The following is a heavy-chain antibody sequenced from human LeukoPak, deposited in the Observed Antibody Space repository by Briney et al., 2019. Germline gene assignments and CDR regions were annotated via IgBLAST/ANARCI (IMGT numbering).Heavy chain of an antibody. J-gene: IGHJ4*02. D-gene: IGHD3-16*01. CDR3: SGGDPDY. V-gene: IGHV1-69*02. Sequence: ASVKVSCKASGYTSTGYYMHWVRQAPGQGLEWMGRIIPILGIANYAQKFQGRVTITADKSTSTAYMELSSLRSEDTAVYYCSGGDPDYWGQGTLVTVSS. CDR1: GYTSTGYY. CDR2: IIPILGIA.